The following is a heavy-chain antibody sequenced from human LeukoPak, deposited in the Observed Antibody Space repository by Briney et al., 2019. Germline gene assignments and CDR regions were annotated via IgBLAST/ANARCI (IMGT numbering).Heavy chain of an antibody. D-gene: IGHD3-10*01. Sequence: GGSLRLSCAASGFTFSSFWMSWVRQAPGKGLEWVASIKEDETEKYYVDSVKGRFTISRDSAKNSLYLQMNSLRAEDTAVYYCARDRITMVRGVIILSDYYYYMDVWGKGTTVTISS. CDR1: GFTFSSFW. CDR3: ARDRITMVRGVIILSDYYYYMDV. CDR2: IKEDETEK. J-gene: IGHJ6*03. V-gene: IGHV3-7*01.